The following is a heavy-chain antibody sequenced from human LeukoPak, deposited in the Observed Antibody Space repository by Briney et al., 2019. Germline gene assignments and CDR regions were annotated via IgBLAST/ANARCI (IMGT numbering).Heavy chain of an antibody. Sequence: ASVKVSCKASGYTFTGYYMHWVRQAPGQGLEWMGWINPNSGGTNCAQKFQGRVTMTRDTSISTAYMELSRLRSDDTAVYYCARDDSSGYYYGDLYYYYMDVWGKGTTVTVSS. CDR1: GYTFTGYY. CDR3: ARDDSSGYYYGDLYYYYMDV. V-gene: IGHV1-2*02. CDR2: INPNSGGT. J-gene: IGHJ6*03. D-gene: IGHD3-22*01.